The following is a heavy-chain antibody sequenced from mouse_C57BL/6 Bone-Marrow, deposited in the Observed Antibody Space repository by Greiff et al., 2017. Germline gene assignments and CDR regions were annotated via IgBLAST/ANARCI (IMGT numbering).Heavy chain of an antibody. CDR1: GFSLTSYG. D-gene: IGHD2-2*01. CDR2: IWSDGST. Sequence: VQGVESGPGLVAPSQSLSITCTVSGFSLTSYGVHWVRQPPGKGLEWLVVIWSDGSTTYNSALKSRLSISKDNSKGKVFLKMNSLQTDDTAMYYCARHGDYGYDVFAYWGQGTLVTVSA. V-gene: IGHV2-6-1*01. CDR3: ARHGDYGYDVFAY. J-gene: IGHJ3*01.